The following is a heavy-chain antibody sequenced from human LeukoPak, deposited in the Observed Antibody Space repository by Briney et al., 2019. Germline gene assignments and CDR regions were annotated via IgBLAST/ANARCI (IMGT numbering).Heavy chain of an antibody. J-gene: IGHJ5*02. CDR2: IKQDGSEK. V-gene: IGHV3-7*01. CDR3: ARGADGVSSNSRGWFDP. D-gene: IGHD2-15*01. CDR1: GFTFSSYA. Sequence: GGSLRLSCAASGFTFSSYAMSWVRQAPGKGLEWVANIKQDGSEKYYVDSVKGRFTISRDNARNSLYLQMNTLRAEDTAVYSCARGADGVSSNSRGWFDPWGQGTLVTVSS.